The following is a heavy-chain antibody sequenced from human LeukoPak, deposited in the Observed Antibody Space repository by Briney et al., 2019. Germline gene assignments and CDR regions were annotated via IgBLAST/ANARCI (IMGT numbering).Heavy chain of an antibody. D-gene: IGHD1-1*01. CDR2: VYTDGRT. CDR3: TRGSPTVSAGYN. Sequence: PGGSLRLSCAASGFTVNRDYMSWVRQSPGEALEWVSVVYTDGRTFYADSVKGRFTISRDDSKNTVFLQMNSLRAEDTAIYFCTRGSPTVSAGYNWGRGTVVSVSS. V-gene: IGHV3-53*01. J-gene: IGHJ4*02. CDR1: GFTVNRDY.